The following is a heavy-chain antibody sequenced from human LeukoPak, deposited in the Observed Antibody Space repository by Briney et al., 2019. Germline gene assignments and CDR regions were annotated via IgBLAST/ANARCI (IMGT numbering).Heavy chain of an antibody. D-gene: IGHD6-6*01. V-gene: IGHV1-2*06. J-gene: IGHJ5*02. CDR3: ARNGLIIAARTNWFDP. Sequence: ASVKVSCKASGYTFTGYYMHWVRQAPGQGLEWMGRINPNSGGTNYAQKFQGRVTMTRDMSISTAYMELSRLRSDDTAVYYCARNGLIIAARTNWFDPWGQGTLVTVSS. CDR1: GYTFTGYY. CDR2: INPNSGGT.